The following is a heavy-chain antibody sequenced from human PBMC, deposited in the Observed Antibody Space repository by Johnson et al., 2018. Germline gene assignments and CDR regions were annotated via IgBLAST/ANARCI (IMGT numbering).Heavy chain of an antibody. Sequence: QVQLQQWGAGLLKPSETLSLTCAVYGGSFSGYYWSWIRQPPGKGLEWLGEINHSGSTNYNPSLKSRVTISVDTSTNQFSLKLSSWTAADTAVYYCARLFAGVPSAIRDYYYYDMDVWGQGTTVTVSS. D-gene: IGHD2-2*02. CDR1: GGSFSGYY. V-gene: IGHV4-34*01. CDR3: ARLFAGVPSAIRDYYYYDMDV. CDR2: INHSGST. J-gene: IGHJ6*02.